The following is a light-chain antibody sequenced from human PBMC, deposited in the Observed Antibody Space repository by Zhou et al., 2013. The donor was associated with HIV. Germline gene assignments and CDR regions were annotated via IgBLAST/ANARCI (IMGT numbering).Light chain of an antibody. CDR3: QKXNSALWT. Sequence: DIQMTQSPSSLSASVGDRVTITCRASQGIRNHLAWYQQKPGKAPKLLIYAASTLQSGVPSRFSGSGSGTDFTLTISSLQPEDVATYYCQKXNSALWTFGQGTQGGNQT. V-gene: IGKV1-27*01. CDR1: QGIRNH. J-gene: IGKJ1*01. CDR2: AAS.